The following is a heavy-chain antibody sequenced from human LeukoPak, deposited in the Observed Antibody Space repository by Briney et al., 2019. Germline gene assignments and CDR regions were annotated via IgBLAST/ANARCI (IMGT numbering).Heavy chain of an antibody. CDR2: ITSSSSYI. CDR1: GFTFNNYG. CDR3: AREMLAAVAAQS. J-gene: IGHJ5*02. D-gene: IGHD6-19*01. Sequence: GGSLRLSCAASGFTFNNYGMHWVRQAPGKGLEWVSSITSSSSYIYYADSVKGRFTISRDNAKNSLYLQMNSLRAEDTAVYYCAREMLAAVAAQSWGQGTLVTVSS. V-gene: IGHV3-21*01.